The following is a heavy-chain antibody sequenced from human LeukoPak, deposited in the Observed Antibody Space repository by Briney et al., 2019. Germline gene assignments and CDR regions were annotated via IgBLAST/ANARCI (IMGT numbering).Heavy chain of an antibody. V-gene: IGHV3-30*02. CDR1: GFIFNSYG. Sequence: GGSLRLSCAASGFIFNSYGMHWVRQAPGKGLEWVAFIRYDGSNKYYADSVKGRFTISRDNSKNTLYLQMTTLRVEDTAVYYCATLPYYYDSSGSYYFDYWGQGTLVTVSS. J-gene: IGHJ4*02. D-gene: IGHD3-22*01. CDR3: ATLPYYYDSSGSYYFDY. CDR2: IRYDGSNK.